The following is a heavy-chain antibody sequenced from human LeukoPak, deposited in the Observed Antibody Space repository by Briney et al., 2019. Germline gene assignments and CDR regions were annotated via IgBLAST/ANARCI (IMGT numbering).Heavy chain of an antibody. CDR3: ARAYYGSAPYYFDY. CDR1: GGSFSGYY. CDR2: INHSGST. J-gene: IGHJ4*02. Sequence: MTSETLSLTCAVYGGSFSGYYWSWIRQPPGKGLEWIGEINHSGSTNYNPSLKSRVTISVDTSKNQFSLKLSSVTAADTAVYYCARAYYGSAPYYFDYWGQGTLVTVSS. V-gene: IGHV4-34*01. D-gene: IGHD3-10*01.